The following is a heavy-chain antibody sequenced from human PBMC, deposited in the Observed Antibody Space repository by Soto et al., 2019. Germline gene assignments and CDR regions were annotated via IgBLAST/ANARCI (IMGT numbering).Heavy chain of an antibody. V-gene: IGHV4-34*01. Sequence: QVQLQQWGAGLLKPSETLSLTCAVYGGSFSGYYWSWIRQPPGKGLEWIGEINHSGSTNYNPSLKSRVTISVDTSKNQCSLKLSSVTAADTAVYYCARGLRGGGMDVWGQGTTVTVSS. CDR2: INHSGST. CDR1: GGSFSGYY. J-gene: IGHJ6*02. CDR3: ARGLRGGGMDV. D-gene: IGHD3-16*01.